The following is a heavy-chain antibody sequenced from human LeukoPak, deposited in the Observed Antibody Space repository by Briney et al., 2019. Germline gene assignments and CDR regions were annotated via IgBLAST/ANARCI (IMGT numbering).Heavy chain of an antibody. V-gene: IGHV4-38-2*01. D-gene: IGHD2-8*01. CDR2: IYHAGKT. Sequence: PSEPLSLTCAVSGSSITSDYYWGWIRLPPEKGLEWIANIYHAGKTYYNPSLKSRVTMSVETSKNQFSLQLSSVTAADAAVYYCAAVRLNGDRRFWYFDFWGRGTVVTVSS. CDR1: GSSITSDYY. CDR3: AAVRLNGDRRFWYFDF. J-gene: IGHJ2*01.